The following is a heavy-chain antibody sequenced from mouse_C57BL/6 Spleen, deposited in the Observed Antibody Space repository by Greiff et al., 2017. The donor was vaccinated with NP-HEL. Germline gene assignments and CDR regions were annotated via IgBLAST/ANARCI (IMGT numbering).Heavy chain of an antibody. J-gene: IGHJ2*01. Sequence: QVQLQQSGAELVKPGASVKLSCTASGYTFTDYSMHWVKQRSGQGLEWIGWIYPESGSTKYNEKFKDKATLTADKSSNTVYMELSRLTSEDSAVYFGARYGNGYSSFDDWGQGTTLTVSS. CDR3: ARYGNGYSSFDD. D-gene: IGHD2-3*01. CDR1: GYTFTDYS. CDR2: IYPESGST. V-gene: IGHV1-62-2*01.